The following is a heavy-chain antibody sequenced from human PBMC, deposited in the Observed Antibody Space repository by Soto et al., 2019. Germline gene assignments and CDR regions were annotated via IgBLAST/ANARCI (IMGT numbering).Heavy chain of an antibody. CDR1: GFTCSSYA. V-gene: IGHV3-23*01. CDR2: ISGSGGST. D-gene: IGHD6-13*01. CDR3: AKVLSRSYYYYYGMDV. J-gene: IGHJ6*02. Sequence: PRWSLRLSCAASGFTCSSYAMSWFRQAPGKGLEWVSAISGSGGSTYYADSVKGRFTISRDNSKNTLYLQMNSLRAEDTAVYYCAKVLSRSYYYYYGMDVWGQGTTVTVSS.